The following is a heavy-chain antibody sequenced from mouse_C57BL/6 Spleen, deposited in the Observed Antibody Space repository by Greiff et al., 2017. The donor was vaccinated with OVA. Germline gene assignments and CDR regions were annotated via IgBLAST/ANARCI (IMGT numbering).Heavy chain of an antibody. CDR3: ARDYYYGSTYFDY. CDR2: INPSNGGT. Sequence: QVHVKQPGTELVKPGASVKLSCKASGYTFTSYWMHWVKQRPGQGLEWIGNINPSNGGTNYNEKFKSKATLTVDKSSSTAYMQLSSLTSEDSAVYYCARDYYYGSTYFDYWGQGTTLTVSS. J-gene: IGHJ2*01. D-gene: IGHD1-1*01. CDR1: GYTFTSYW. V-gene: IGHV1-53*01.